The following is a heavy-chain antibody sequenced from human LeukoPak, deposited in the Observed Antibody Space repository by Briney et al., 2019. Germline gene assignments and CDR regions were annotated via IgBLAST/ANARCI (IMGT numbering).Heavy chain of an antibody. Sequence: GGSLRLSCAASGFTFSGSAMHWIRQASGKGPEWVGRIRSKANSYATAYAASVKGRFTISRDDSKNTAYLQMNSLKTEDTAVYYCTRHGMAPGITGVDVWGKGTTVTVSS. J-gene: IGHJ6*04. D-gene: IGHD1-20*01. CDR2: IRSKANSYAT. CDR1: GFTFSGSA. V-gene: IGHV3-73*01. CDR3: TRHGMAPGITGVDV.